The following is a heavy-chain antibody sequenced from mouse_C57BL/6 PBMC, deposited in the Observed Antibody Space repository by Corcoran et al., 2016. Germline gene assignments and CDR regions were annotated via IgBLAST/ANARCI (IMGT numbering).Heavy chain of an antibody. V-gene: IGHV1-26*01. CDR2: INPNNGGT. CDR1: GYTFTDYY. Sequence: EVQLQQSGPELVKPGASVKISCKASGYTFTDYYMNWVKQSHGKSLEWIGDINPNNGGTSYNQKFKGKATLTVDKSSSTAYMELRSLTSEDSAVYYCAGYDAWFAYWGQGTLVTVSA. CDR3: AGYDAWFAY. J-gene: IGHJ3*01. D-gene: IGHD2-2*01.